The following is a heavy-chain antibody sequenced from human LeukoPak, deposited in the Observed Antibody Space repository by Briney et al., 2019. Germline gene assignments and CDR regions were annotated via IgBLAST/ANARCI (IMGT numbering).Heavy chain of an antibody. D-gene: IGHD5-24*01. Sequence: SETLSLTCTVSGGSISSYYWSWIRKPPGKGLEWIGYIYYSGSTNYNPSLKSRVTISVDTSKNQFSLELSSVTAADTAVYYCARGDGYNWRYFDYWGQGTLVTVSS. V-gene: IGHV4-59*01. CDR1: GGSISSYY. J-gene: IGHJ4*02. CDR2: IYYSGST. CDR3: ARGDGYNWRYFDY.